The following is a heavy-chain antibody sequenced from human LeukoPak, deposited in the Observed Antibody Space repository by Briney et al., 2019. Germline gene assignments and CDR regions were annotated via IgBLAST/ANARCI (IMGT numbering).Heavy chain of an antibody. D-gene: IGHD1-20*01. CDR3: ARRYNSYYFDY. CDR1: GFTFSSYT. V-gene: IGHV3-23*01. CDR2: VTGSGDST. J-gene: IGHJ4*02. Sequence: GGSQRLSCAASGFTFSSYTMRWVRQAPGKGLEWVSSVTGSGDSTYADSVRGRFTVSRDNSKNTVYLQMNSLRAEDTAVYFCARRYNSYYFDYWGQGTLVTVSS.